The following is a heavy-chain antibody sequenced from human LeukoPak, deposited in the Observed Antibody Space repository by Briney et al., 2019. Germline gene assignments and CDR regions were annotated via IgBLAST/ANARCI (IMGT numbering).Heavy chain of an antibody. D-gene: IGHD4-17*01. CDR2: SSGSGAST. J-gene: IGHJ3*02. CDR1: GFTFSNYA. V-gene: IGHV3-23*01. Sequence: GGSLRLSCAASGFTFSNYAMSWVRQAPGKGLEWVSGSSGSGASTYYADSVKGRFTISRDNSKSTLYLQMNSLRAEDTAVYYCAKESNRAVTKDAFDMWGQGIMVTVSS. CDR3: AKESNRAVTKDAFDM.